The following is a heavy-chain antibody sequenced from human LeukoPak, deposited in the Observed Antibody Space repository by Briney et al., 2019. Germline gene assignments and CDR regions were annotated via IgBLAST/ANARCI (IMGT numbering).Heavy chain of an antibody. V-gene: IGHV3-15*01. D-gene: IGHD3-10*01. J-gene: IGHJ4*02. CDR2: IQSKTDGGTT. CDR3: AALTVRGVINI. CDR1: GFTFSNTW. Sequence: GGSLRLSCAASGFTFSNTWMNWVRQAPGKGLEWVGRIQSKTDGGTTEYAAPVKGRFTISRDDSKTTLYLQMNSLKTEDTAVYYCAALTVRGVINIWGQGTLVTVSS.